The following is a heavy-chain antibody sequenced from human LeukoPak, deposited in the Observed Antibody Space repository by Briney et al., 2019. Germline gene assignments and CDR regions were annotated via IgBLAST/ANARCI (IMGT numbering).Heavy chain of an antibody. Sequence: ASVKVSCKASGYTFTSYGISWVRQAPGQGLEWMGWISAYNGNTNYAQKLQGRVTMTTDTSTSTAYMELRSLRSDDTAVYYCARGLYSSGWYYYYYYGMDVWGQGTTVTVSS. CDR2: ISAYNGNT. J-gene: IGHJ6*02. CDR3: ARGLYSSGWYYYYYYGMDV. D-gene: IGHD6-19*01. V-gene: IGHV1-18*01. CDR1: GYTFTSYG.